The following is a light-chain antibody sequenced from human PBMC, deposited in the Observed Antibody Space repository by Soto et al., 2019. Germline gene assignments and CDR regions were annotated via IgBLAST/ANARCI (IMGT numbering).Light chain of an antibody. J-gene: IGKJ4*01. CDR3: QQLDSYPLT. Sequence: DIQMTQSPSTLSASVGDKVTITCRASQSISSWLAWYQQKPGKAPKLLIYKASTLESGVPSNFSGSGSGTEFTLSISSLQPEDFATYYCQQLDSYPLTFGGGTKVEIK. CDR2: KAS. V-gene: IGKV1-5*03. CDR1: QSISSW.